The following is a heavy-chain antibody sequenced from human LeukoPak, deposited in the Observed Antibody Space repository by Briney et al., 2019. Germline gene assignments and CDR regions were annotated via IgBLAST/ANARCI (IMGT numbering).Heavy chain of an antibody. Sequence: GSLRLSCAASGFTFDDYGMHWVRQAPGKGLEWVAYIPYDGSQKYYADSVKGRFTISRDNSKNTLFLQMNSLRAEDTAVYYCAKDYSYGSDYWGQGTQVTVSS. D-gene: IGHD5-18*01. J-gene: IGHJ4*02. CDR3: AKDYSYGSDY. CDR1: GFTFDDYG. V-gene: IGHV3-30*02. CDR2: IPYDGSQK.